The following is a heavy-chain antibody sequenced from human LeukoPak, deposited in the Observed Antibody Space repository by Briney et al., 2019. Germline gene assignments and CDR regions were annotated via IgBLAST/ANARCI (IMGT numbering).Heavy chain of an antibody. CDR2: ISSTSSVI. D-gene: IGHD2-15*01. V-gene: IGHV3-48*01. CDR1: GFTFSSYS. CDR3: AREYCSGGSCDESMDV. J-gene: IGHJ6*03. Sequence: GGSLRLSCAASGFTFSSYSMNWVRQAPGKGLEWVSYISSTSSVIYYADPVKGRFTISRDNAKNSLYLQMNSLRAEDTAVYYCAREYCSGGSCDESMDVWGKGTTVTVSS.